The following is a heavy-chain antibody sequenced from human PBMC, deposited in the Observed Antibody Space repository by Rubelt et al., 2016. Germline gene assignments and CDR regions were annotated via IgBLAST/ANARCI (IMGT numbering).Heavy chain of an antibody. D-gene: IGHD7-27*01. CDR2: ISAYNGNT. CDR1: GYTFTSYG. V-gene: IGHV1-18*01. CDR3: ARYLGIEGDFDY. J-gene: IGHJ4*02. Sequence: QVQLVQSGAEVKKPGASVKVPCKASGYTFTSYGISWVRQAPGQGLEWMGWISAYNGNTNYAQKLQGRVTMTTDTSTSTAYIGLRSRRSDDTAVYYCARYLGIEGDFDYWGQGTLVTVSS.